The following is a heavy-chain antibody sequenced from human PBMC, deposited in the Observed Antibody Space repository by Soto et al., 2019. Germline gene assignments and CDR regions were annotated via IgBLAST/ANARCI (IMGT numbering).Heavy chain of an antibody. CDR3: VTSNDMPV. D-gene: IGHD2-2*01. CDR2: IWFDDSER. V-gene: IGHV3-33*01. Sequence: QVQLVESGGSVVQPGWSLRLSCAASGFKFSKSGMHWVRQAPGKGLQWVAVIWFDDSERHYAESVTGRFTISRDNSKSTVYLQMNSLRAEDTAVYYCVTSNDMPVWGQGTMVTVSS. J-gene: IGHJ3*01. CDR1: GFKFSKSG.